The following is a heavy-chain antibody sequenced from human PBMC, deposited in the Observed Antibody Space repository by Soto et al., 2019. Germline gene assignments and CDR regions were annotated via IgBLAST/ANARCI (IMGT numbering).Heavy chain of an antibody. V-gene: IGHV4-31*03. CDR1: GGSISSGAYY. J-gene: IGHJ6*02. D-gene: IGHD2-15*01. Sequence: QVQLQESGPGQVKPSQTLSLTCTVSGGSISSGAYYWSWIRQHPGKGLEWIGYIHYSGSTYYNPSLNSRVRISVDTSKNPLALKLSSVTAADTAVYYCARDRCTGGSCYSLNYNYYGMDVWGQGTTVTVSS. CDR2: IHYSGST. CDR3: ARDRCTGGSCYSLNYNYYGMDV.